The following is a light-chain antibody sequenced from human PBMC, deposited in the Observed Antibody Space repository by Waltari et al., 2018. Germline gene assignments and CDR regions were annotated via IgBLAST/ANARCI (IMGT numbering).Light chain of an antibody. CDR2: WAS. Sequence: DIVMTQSPDSLAVSLGERATINCKSSQSILYSSNNKNYLAWYQQKPGQPPKLLIYWASTRESGVPDRFSGSGSGIDFTLTISSLQAEDVAVYYCQQYYSPPPTFGQGTKVEIK. CDR1: QSILYSSNNKNY. V-gene: IGKV4-1*01. J-gene: IGKJ1*01. CDR3: QQYYSPPPT.